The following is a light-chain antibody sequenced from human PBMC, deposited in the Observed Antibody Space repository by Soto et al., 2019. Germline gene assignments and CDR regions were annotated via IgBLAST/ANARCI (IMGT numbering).Light chain of an antibody. CDR2: GAS. V-gene: IGKV3-20*01. CDR1: HSVSSSH. J-gene: IGKJ5*01. CDR3: QQYGSSLIT. Sequence: EIVLTQSPGTLSLSPGERATLSCRASHSVSSSHLAWYHQKPDHAPRLLIYGASSRATGIPDKFSGSASGTDFTLTISRLEPDDFAVYYCQQYGSSLITFGQGTRLEIK.